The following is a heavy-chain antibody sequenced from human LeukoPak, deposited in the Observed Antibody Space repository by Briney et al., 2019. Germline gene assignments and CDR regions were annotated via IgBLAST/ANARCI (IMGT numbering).Heavy chain of an antibody. D-gene: IGHD3-3*01. J-gene: IGHJ5*02. V-gene: IGHV3-21*01. Sequence: GGSLRLSCAPSGFTFSRYTMNWVRQVPGKGLEWVSGISGTSSYRYYAESVKGRFSISRDDATNSVYLQMNSLRVEDTAVYYCARDASPYDSINWFDPWGQGTLVTVSS. CDR3: ARDASPYDSINWFDP. CDR1: GFTFSRYT. CDR2: ISGTSSYR.